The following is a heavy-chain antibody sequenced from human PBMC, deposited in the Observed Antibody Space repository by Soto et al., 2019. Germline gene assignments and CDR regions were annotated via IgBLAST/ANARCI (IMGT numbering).Heavy chain of an antibody. CDR1: GFPFSSYS. CDR2: ISSSSSTI. CDR3: ARGGLNGDYDYYYYGMDV. J-gene: IGHJ6*02. D-gene: IGHD4-17*01. V-gene: IGHV3-48*02. Sequence: HPGGSLTLSCAASGFPFSSYSMNWVRQAPGKGLEWVSYISSSSSTIYYADSVKGRFTISRDNAKNSLYLQMNSLRDEDTAVYYCARGGLNGDYDYYYYGMDVWGQGTTVTVSS.